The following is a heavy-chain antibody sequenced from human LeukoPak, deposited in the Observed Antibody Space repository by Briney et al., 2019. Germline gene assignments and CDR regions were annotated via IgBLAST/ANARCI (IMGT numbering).Heavy chain of an antibody. CDR1: GFTFSSYA. V-gene: IGHV3-30*04. D-gene: IGHD3-9*01. J-gene: IGHJ4*02. CDR3: ARNYDILTGYYILDY. Sequence: GGSLRLSCAASGFTFSSYAMHWVRQAPGKGLEWVAVISYDGSNKYYADSVKGRFTISRDNSKNTLYLQMNSLRAEDTAVYYCARNYDILTGYYILDYWGQGTLVTVSS. CDR2: ISYDGSNK.